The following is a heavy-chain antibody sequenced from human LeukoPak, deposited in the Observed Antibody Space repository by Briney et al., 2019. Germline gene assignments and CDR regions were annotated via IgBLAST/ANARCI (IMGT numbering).Heavy chain of an antibody. D-gene: IGHD2-15*01. CDR3: ARHNPSYKYCSGGSCLMDV. J-gene: IGHJ6*03. V-gene: IGHV5-51*01. CDR2: IYPGDSDT. CDR1: GYSFTSYW. Sequence: GESLKISFKGSGYSFTSYWIGWVRQMPGKGVGWMGIIYPGDSDTRYSPSFQGQVTISADKSISTAYLQWSSLKASDTAMYYCARHNPSYKYCSGGSCLMDVWGKGTTVTVSS.